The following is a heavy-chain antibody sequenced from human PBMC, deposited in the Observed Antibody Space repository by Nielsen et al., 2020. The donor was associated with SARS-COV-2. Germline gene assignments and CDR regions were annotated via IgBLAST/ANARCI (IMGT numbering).Heavy chain of an antibody. D-gene: IGHD2-15*01. Sequence: SETLSLTCAVSGDSISRGNYSWSWIRQPPGKGLEWFGYIYDSGSSYYNPSLKSRVTISIDKSRNQFSLRLASVTAADTAVYYCARRSCGRSCYWDYWGQGTLVTVSS. V-gene: IGHV4-30-2*01. CDR2: IYDSGSS. CDR3: ARRSCGRSCYWDY. J-gene: IGHJ4*02. CDR1: GDSISRGNYS.